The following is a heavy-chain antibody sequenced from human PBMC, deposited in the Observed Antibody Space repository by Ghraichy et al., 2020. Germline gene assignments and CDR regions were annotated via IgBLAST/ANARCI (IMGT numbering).Heavy chain of an antibody. J-gene: IGHJ3*02. D-gene: IGHD3-10*01. CDR2: IKPDGSEK. CDR3: ARSGILDAFDI. CDR1: AFIFRNYW. Sequence: SCTAPAFIFRNYWMSWVHQASGKGLEWVANIKPDGSEKTYLGSVKGRFTISRDNAKDSLYLQMNSLRVDDTAVYYCARSGILDAFDIWGQGTMVTVSS. V-gene: IGHV3-7*03.